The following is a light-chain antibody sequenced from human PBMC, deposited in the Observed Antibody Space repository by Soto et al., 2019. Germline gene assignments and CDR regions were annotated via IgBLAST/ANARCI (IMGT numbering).Light chain of an antibody. J-gene: IGKJ4*01. CDR3: QHYQTLPLT. Sequence: DIQMTQSPSSLSASVGDRVTITCQASQDIANSLNWYQQKPGKAPNLLIYDASNLETGVPSRFNASGAGTDFTFTISSLQPEDIATYFCQHYQTLPLTFGGGTKLKIK. CDR2: DAS. CDR1: QDIANS. V-gene: IGKV1-33*01.